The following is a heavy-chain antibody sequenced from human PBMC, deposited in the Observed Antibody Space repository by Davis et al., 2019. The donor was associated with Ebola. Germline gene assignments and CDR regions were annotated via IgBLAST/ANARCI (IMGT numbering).Heavy chain of an antibody. V-gene: IGHV3-53*01. CDR2: VYLGGNA. Sequence: GESLKISCAASGFTFSSYAMNWVRQAPGKGLEWVSVVYLGGNAQYADSVKGRFTISRDNSKNMIYLQMNSLRVDDTAVYYCARDGDSSGWYYFDYWGQGTPVTVSS. D-gene: IGHD6-13*01. CDR1: GFTFSSYA. J-gene: IGHJ4*02. CDR3: ARDGDSSGWYYFDY.